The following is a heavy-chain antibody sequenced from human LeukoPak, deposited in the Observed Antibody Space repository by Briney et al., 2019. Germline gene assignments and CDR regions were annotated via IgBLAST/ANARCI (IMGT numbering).Heavy chain of an antibody. Sequence: GGSLRLSCAASGFTFSSFWMHWVRQAPGKGLEYISAISSNGDGTYYADSVKGRFSISRDNSKNTLYLQMSSLRTEDTAVYYCVKGGRNNWNPPGIDYWGQGTLVTVSS. CDR3: VKGGRNNWNPPGIDY. CDR2: ISSNGDGT. CDR1: GFTFSSFW. D-gene: IGHD1-20*01. V-gene: IGHV3-64D*09. J-gene: IGHJ4*02.